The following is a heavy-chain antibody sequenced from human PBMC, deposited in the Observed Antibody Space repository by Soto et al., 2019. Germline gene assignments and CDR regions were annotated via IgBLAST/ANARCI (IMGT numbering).Heavy chain of an antibody. CDR1: GYTFTSYG. CDR3: VRRHVSATGIDWFDP. D-gene: IGHD6-13*01. V-gene: IGHV1-3*01. CDR2: INAANGDT. Sequence: GASVKVSCKASGYTFTSYGIHWLRQAPGQRLEWMGWINAANGDTKYSLKFQGRVTITRDTSASTAYMELSSLRSEDTAVYYCVRRHVSATGIDWFDPWGQGTLVTVSS. J-gene: IGHJ5*02.